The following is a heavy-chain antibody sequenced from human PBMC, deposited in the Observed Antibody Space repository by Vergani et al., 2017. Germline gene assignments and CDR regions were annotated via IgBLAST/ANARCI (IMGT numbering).Heavy chain of an antibody. D-gene: IGHD3-3*01. CDR1: GFTFSSYA. CDR2: INSDGSST. V-gene: IGHV3-74*01. Sequence: VQLVESGGGVVQPGRSLRLSCAASGFTFSSYAMHWVRQAPGKGLVWVSRINSDGSSTSYADSVKGRFTISRDNAKNTLYLQMNSLRAEDTAVYYCARDQRGYYDFWSGYSGLGIDYWGQGTLVTVSS. J-gene: IGHJ4*02. CDR3: ARDQRGYYDFWSGYSGLGIDY.